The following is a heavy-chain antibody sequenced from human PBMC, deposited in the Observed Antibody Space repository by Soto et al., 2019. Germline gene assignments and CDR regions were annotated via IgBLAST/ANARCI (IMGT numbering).Heavy chain of an antibody. CDR3: ARGSSSPYDYIWGSYRYTLIFDY. Sequence: RASVKVSCKASGYTFTSYYMHWVRQAPGQGLEWMGIINPSGGSTSYAQKFQGRVTMTRDTSTSTVYMELSSLRSEDTAVYYCARGSSSPYDYIWGSYRYTLIFDYWGQGTLVTVSS. V-gene: IGHV1-46*03. CDR2: INPSGGST. D-gene: IGHD3-16*02. J-gene: IGHJ4*02. CDR1: GYTFTSYY.